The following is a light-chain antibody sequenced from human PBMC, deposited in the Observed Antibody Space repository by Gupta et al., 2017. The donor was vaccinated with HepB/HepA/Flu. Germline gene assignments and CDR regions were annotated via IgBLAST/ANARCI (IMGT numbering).Light chain of an antibody. V-gene: IGLV1-51*02. CDR1: SSNIGSAS. J-gene: IGLJ1*01. CDR2: ENT. Sequence: GTISCSGSSSNIGSASVSWYQQVPGTAPKLVIYENTKRPSGIPDRFSGSKSGTSATLIITGLQTGDEAHYYCGTGDRSLTAFVFGTGTKVTVL. CDR3: GTGDRSLTAFV.